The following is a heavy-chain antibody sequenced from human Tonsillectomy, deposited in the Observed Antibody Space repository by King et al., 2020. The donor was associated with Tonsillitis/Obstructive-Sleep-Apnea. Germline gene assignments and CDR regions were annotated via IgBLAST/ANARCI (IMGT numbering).Heavy chain of an antibody. V-gene: IGHV4-34*01. D-gene: IGHD2-15*01. Sequence: QVQLQQWGAGLLKPSETLSLTCAVYGGSFSAYYWSWIRQPPGKRLEWIGEINHSGSTNYNPCLKSRVTITIDTSKNQFALKLSSVTAADTAVYYCARGRGNCSGGSCRTDYWGQGTLVTVSS. CDR2: INHSGST. CDR1: GGSFSAYY. CDR3: ARGRGNCSGGSCRTDY. J-gene: IGHJ4*02.